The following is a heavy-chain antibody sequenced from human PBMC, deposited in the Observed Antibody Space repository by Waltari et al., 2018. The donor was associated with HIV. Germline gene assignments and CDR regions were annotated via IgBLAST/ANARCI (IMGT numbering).Heavy chain of an antibody. CDR2: ISGSSDDI. CDR1: GFTFSAYT. V-gene: IGHV3-21*01. Sequence: EVQVVESGGGLVKPGGSLRLSCVASGFTFSAYTMNWVRQTPRKGLEWVSSISGSSDDIYYADSVRGRFTISRDNTNNSLYLQMDSLRVEDTGIYYCARKYCTATNCKDLDSWGQGTLVAVSS. D-gene: IGHD2-8*02. J-gene: IGHJ4*02. CDR3: ARKYCTATNCKDLDS.